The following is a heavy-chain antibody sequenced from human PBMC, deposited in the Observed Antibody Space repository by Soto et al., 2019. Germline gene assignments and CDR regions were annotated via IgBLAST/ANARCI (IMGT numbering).Heavy chain of an antibody. Sequence: ASVRVSCKASGYIFTSYYINWVRQAPGQGLEWMGWINPFDGSRMFAQSFQGRVTMTRDTSTSTVYMEVSSLRSEDTAVYYCSRVDPGETSPFDHWG. D-gene: IGHD3-10*01. CDR1: GYIFTSYY. CDR2: INPFDGSR. J-gene: IGHJ4*01. CDR3: SRVDPGETSPFDH. V-gene: IGHV1-46*03.